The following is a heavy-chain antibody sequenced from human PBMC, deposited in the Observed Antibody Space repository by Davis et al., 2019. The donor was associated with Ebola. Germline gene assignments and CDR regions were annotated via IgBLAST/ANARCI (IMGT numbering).Heavy chain of an antibody. J-gene: IGHJ2*01. CDR2: IYYSGST. CDR1: GGSISSYY. CDR3: ARVVFVAGATPSWYFDL. D-gene: IGHD2-15*01. Sequence: MPSETLSLTCTVSGGSISSYYWSWIRQPPGKGLEWIGYIYYSGSTNYNPSLKSRVTISVDTSKNQFSLKLSSVTAADTAVYYCARVVFVAGATPSWYFDLWGRGTLVTVSS. V-gene: IGHV4-59*01.